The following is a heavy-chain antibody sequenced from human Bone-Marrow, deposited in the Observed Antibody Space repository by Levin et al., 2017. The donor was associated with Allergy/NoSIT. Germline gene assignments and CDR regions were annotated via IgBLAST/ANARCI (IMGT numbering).Heavy chain of an antibody. D-gene: IGHD3-22*01. CDR2: IRTKTKSYAT. V-gene: IGHV3-73*01. Sequence: GESLKISCAASGFVFSASAVHWVRQASGKGLEWIGRIRTKTKSYATAYGASVKGRFTNTREDSKNTAYMQMNSLKTEETAVYYCTSLLRGYYYYYYGMDVWGQGTTVTVSS. CDR3: TSLLRGYYYYYYGMDV. CDR1: GFVFSASA. J-gene: IGHJ6*02.